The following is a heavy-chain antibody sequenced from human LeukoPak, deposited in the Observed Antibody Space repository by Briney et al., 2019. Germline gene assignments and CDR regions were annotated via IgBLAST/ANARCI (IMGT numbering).Heavy chain of an antibody. V-gene: IGHV3-23*01. Sequence: QPGGSLRLSCAASGFTFSSYAMSWVRQAPGKGLEWVSAISGSGGSTYYADSVKGRFTISRDNSKNTLYLQMNSLRAEDTAVYYCSRDLGYCSGGSCYLYYYYYYGMDVWGQGTTVTVSS. CDR1: GFTFSSYA. D-gene: IGHD2-15*01. CDR2: ISGSGGST. CDR3: SRDLGYCSGGSCYLYYYYYYGMDV. J-gene: IGHJ6*02.